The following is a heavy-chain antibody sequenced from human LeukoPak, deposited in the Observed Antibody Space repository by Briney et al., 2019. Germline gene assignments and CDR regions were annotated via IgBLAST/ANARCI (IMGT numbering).Heavy chain of an antibody. Sequence: PGGSLRLSCAASGFTFSSYSMNWVRQAPGKGLEWVSYISSSSSTIYYADSVKGRFTISRDNAKNSLYLQMNSLRAEDTAVYYCARAAGYSSSGYYYYYYMDVWGKGTTVTVSS. J-gene: IGHJ6*03. V-gene: IGHV3-48*01. CDR2: ISSSSSTI. D-gene: IGHD6-13*01. CDR3: ARAAGYSSSGYYYYYYMDV. CDR1: GFTFSSYS.